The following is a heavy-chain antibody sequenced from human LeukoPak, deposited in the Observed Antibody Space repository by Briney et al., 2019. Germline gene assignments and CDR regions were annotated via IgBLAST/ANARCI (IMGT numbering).Heavy chain of an antibody. V-gene: IGHV3-23*01. CDR2: ITGAGGGT. D-gene: IGHD2-21*01. J-gene: IGHJ4*02. Sequence: PGGSLRLSCAASGFTLSSFGMTWVRLASGKRLEWVSITGAGGGTLYADSVKGRVTISRDNSKNTLYLQMNSLRAEDTAVYYCARDGAYCGGDCYPFDYWGQGTLVTVSS. CDR3: ARDGAYCGGDCYPFDY. CDR1: GFTLSSFG.